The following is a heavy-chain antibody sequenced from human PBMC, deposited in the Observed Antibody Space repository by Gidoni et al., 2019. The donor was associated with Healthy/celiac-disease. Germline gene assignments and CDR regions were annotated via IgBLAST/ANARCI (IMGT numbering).Heavy chain of an antibody. CDR2: ISGSGGST. CDR1: GFTFSSYA. J-gene: IGHJ4*02. V-gene: IGHV3-23*01. CDR3: AKGEWELLPMDY. Sequence: EVQLLESGGGLVQPGGSLSLSCAPSGFTFSSYAMSWVRQAPGKGLEWVSAISGSGGSTYYADSVKGRFTIYRDNSKNTLYLQMNSLRAEDTAVYYCAKGEWELLPMDYWGQGTLVTVSS. D-gene: IGHD1-26*01.